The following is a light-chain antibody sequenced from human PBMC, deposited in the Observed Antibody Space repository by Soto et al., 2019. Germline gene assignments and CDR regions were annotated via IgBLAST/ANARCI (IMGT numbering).Light chain of an antibody. CDR2: YVS. J-gene: IGLJ3*02. CDR1: SSDV. V-gene: IGLV2-11*01. CDR3: CSSAGGFTWV. Sequence: QSALTQPRSVSGSPGQSVTISCIGTSSDVVSWYQQHPGKAPKLIIYYVSQRPSGVPDRFSGSKSGNTASLTISGLQAEDEADYYCCSSAGGFTWVFGGGTKVTVL.